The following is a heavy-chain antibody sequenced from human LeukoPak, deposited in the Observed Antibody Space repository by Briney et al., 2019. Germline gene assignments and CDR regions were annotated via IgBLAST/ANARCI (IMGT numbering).Heavy chain of an antibody. Sequence: GGSLRLSCAASGFIFSDYYMSWIRQAPGKGLEWVSYISSSGSTIYYADSVKGRFTISRDNAKNSLYLQMNSLRAEDTALYYCARAQNYDILTGYYYFDYWGQGTLVTVSS. J-gene: IGHJ4*02. D-gene: IGHD3-9*01. CDR1: GFIFSDYY. CDR3: ARAQNYDILTGYYYFDY. CDR2: ISSSGSTI. V-gene: IGHV3-11*01.